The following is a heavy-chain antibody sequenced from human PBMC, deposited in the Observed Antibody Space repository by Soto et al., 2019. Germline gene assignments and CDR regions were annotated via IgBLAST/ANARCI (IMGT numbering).Heavy chain of an antibody. CDR2: IYYSGST. CDR1: GGSISSGDYY. J-gene: IGHJ5*02. V-gene: IGHV4-30-4*01. Sequence: QVQLQESGPGLVKPSQTLSLTCTVSGGSISSGDYYWSWIRQPPGKGLEWIGYIYYSGSTYYNPSLQSRVNISVDTSKNQFSLKLSSVTAADTAVYYCARERPAGARLDPWGQGTLVTVSS. D-gene: IGHD6-13*01. CDR3: ARERPAGARLDP.